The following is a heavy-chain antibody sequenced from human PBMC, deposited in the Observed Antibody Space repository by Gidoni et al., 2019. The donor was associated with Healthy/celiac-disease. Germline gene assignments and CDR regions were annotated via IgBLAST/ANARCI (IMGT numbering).Heavy chain of an antibody. D-gene: IGHD4-17*01. Sequence: GRFTISRDNSKNTLYLQMNSLRAEDTAVYYCAKDRFYGGIRGGMDVWGQGTTVTVSS. CDR3: AKDRFYGGIRGGMDV. V-gene: IGHV3-23*01. J-gene: IGHJ6*02.